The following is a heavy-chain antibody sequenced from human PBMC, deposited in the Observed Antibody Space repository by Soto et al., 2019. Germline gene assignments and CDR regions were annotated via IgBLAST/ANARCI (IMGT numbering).Heavy chain of an antibody. Sequence: EVQLLESGGGLVQPGGSLRLSCAASGFTFSSYAMSWVRQAPGKGLEWVSAISGSGGSTYYADSVKGRFTISRDKSKNTLYLQMNSLRADDTAVYYCAKGSGSSSWVWDNFEYWGQGTLVTVSS. V-gene: IGHV3-23*01. J-gene: IGHJ4*02. D-gene: IGHD6-13*01. CDR3: AKGSGSSSWVWDNFEY. CDR2: ISGSGGST. CDR1: GFTFSSYA.